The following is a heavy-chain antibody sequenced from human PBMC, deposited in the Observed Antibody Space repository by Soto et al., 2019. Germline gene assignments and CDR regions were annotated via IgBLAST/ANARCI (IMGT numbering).Heavy chain of an antibody. J-gene: IGHJ3*02. V-gene: IGHV3-23*01. CDR1: GFTFSSYA. CDR3: AKVVPNYYDSSGYYYDAFDI. Sequence: GGSLRLSCAASGFTFSSYAMSWVRQAPGKGLEWVSAISGSGGSTYYADSVKGRFTISRDNSKNTLYLQMNSLRAEDTAVYYCAKVVPNYYDSSGYYYDAFDIWGQGTMV. CDR2: ISGSGGST. D-gene: IGHD3-22*01.